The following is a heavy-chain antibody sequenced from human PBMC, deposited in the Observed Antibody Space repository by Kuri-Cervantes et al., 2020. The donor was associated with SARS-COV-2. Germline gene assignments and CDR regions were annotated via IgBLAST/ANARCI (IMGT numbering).Heavy chain of an antibody. CDR1: GGSISSHD. CDR3: ARDDPWSPTKFDY. D-gene: IGHD3-3*01. CDR2: IYYSGST. J-gene: IGHJ4*02. Sequence: SETLALTCTVSGGSISSHDWSWIRQPPGKGLEWIGYIYYSGSTNYNPSLKSRVTMSVDTSKNQFSLKLSSVTAADTAVYYCARDDPWSPTKFDYRGQGTLVTVSS. V-gene: IGHV4-59*11.